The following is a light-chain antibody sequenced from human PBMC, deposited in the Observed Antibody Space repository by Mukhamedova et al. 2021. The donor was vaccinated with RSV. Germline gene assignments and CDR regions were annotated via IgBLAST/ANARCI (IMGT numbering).Light chain of an antibody. CDR3: QQYDSLPYS. V-gene: IGKV1-33*01. J-gene: IGKJ2*03. Sequence: WYQRRVHGKAPNLLISDTSDLESGVPSRFSGSGSGTEFTLTISSLQPEDTATYYCQQYDSLPYSFGQGTKVEIK. CDR2: DTS.